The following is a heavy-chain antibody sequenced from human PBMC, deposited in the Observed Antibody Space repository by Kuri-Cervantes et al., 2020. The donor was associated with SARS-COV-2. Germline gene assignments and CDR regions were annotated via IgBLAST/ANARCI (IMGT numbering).Heavy chain of an antibody. CDR2: ISSSGNTI. J-gene: IGHJ4*02. D-gene: IGHD3-9*01. V-gene: IGHV3-48*01. Sequence: GESLKISCAVSGFTVSSYGMNWVRQAPGKGPEWVSHISSSGNTIYYADSVKGRFTISRDNSKNTLYLQMNSLRAEDTAVYYCAKAGGTIPPTADYWGQGTLVTVSS. CDR3: AKAGGTIPPTADY. CDR1: GFTVSSYG.